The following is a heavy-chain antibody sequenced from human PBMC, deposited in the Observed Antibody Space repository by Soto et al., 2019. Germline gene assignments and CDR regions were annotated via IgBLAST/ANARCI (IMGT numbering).Heavy chain of an antibody. Sequence: GASVKVSCKASGGTFSSYAISWVRQAPGQGLEWMGGIIPIFGTANYAQKFQGRVTITADESTSTAYMELSSLRSEDTAVYYCARDDYKRRTIYYYGMDVWGQGTTVTVSS. V-gene: IGHV1-69*13. CDR3: ARDDYKRRTIYYYGMDV. D-gene: IGHD1-1*01. J-gene: IGHJ6*02. CDR1: GGTFSSYA. CDR2: IIPIFGTA.